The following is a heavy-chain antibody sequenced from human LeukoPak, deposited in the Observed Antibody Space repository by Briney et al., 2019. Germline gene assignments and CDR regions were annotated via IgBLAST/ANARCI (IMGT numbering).Heavy chain of an antibody. D-gene: IGHD3-9*01. J-gene: IGHJ4*02. CDR1: GFDFTSYV. CDR2: VNSNGGNT. CDR3: ARVILTGYYYDS. V-gene: IGHV3-64*01. Sequence: GGSLRLSCEVSGFDFTSYVMTWVRQAPGKGLEFVSGVNSNGGNTYYANSVKGRFTISRDNSKNTLYLQMGSLRPEDMAVYHCARVILTGYYYDSWGQGTLVTVSS.